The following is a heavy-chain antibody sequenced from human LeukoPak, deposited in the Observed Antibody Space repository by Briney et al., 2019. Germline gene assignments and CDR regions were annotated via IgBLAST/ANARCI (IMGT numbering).Heavy chain of an antibody. CDR1: GASISSTTYY. D-gene: IGHD3-10*02. V-gene: IGHV4-61*05. CDR3: ARHVHWFDP. J-gene: IGHJ5*02. Sequence: SETLSLTCTVSGASISSTTYYWSWIRQPPGKGLEWIGYIYYSGSTNYNPSLKSRVTISVDTSKNQFSLKLSSVTAADTAVYYCARHVHWFDPWGQGTLVTVSS. CDR2: IYYSGST.